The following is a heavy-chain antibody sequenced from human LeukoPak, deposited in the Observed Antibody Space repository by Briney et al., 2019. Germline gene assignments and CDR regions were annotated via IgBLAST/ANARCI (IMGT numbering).Heavy chain of an antibody. V-gene: IGHV3-74*01. CDR2: IDSDGTNR. J-gene: IGHJ4*02. CDR1: GFTFSRYW. D-gene: IGHD2-21*02. CDR3: EGRVTGLPEY. Sequence: GGSLRLSCAASGFTFSRYWMHWVRQAPGKGLVWVSRIDSDGTNRDYADSVKGRFTISRDNAKNTVYLQMNSLRDEDTAVYYCEGRVTGLPEYWGQGSLVTVSS.